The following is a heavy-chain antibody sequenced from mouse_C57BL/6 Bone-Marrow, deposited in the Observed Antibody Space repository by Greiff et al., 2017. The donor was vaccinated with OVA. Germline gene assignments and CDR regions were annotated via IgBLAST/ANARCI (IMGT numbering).Heavy chain of an antibody. CDR3: ATSSYCYEYYYAMDY. J-gene: IGHJ4*01. CDR1: GYTFTSYW. CDR2: IDPSDSYT. D-gene: IGHD2-12*01. V-gene: IGHV1-69*01. Sequence: QVQLQQPGAELVMPGASVKLSCKASGYTFTSYWMHWVKQRPGQGLEWIGEIDPSDSYTNYNQKFKGKSTLTVDKSSSTAYMQLSSLTSEDSAVDYCATSSYCYEYYYAMDYWGQGTSVTVSS.